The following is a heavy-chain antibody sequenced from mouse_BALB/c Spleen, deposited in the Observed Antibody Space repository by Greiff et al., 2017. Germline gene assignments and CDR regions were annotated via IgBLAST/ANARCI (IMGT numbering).Heavy chain of an antibody. CDR3: ARGTTVVEGFAY. CDR2: IDPANGNT. Sequence: EVQLQESGAELVKPGASVKLSCTASGFNIKDTYMHWVKQRPEQGLEWIGRIDPANGNTKYDPKFQGKATITADTSSNTAYLQLSSLTSEDTAVYYCARGTTVVEGFAYWGQGTLVTVSA. CDR1: GFNIKDTY. J-gene: IGHJ3*01. V-gene: IGHV14-3*02. D-gene: IGHD1-1*01.